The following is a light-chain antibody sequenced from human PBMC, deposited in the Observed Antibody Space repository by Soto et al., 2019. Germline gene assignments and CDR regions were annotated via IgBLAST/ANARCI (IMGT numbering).Light chain of an antibody. CDR1: HDITSY. V-gene: IGKV1-33*01. Sequence: DIQMTHSPSSLSASVGDRVTITCQASHDITSYLNWYQHKPGKAPKLLIYDASILEAGVPSRFSGSGSGTHFTCTISSLQPEDVATYYCQKGDYLPIFGPGTTVDFK. CDR3: QKGDYLPI. CDR2: DAS. J-gene: IGKJ3*01.